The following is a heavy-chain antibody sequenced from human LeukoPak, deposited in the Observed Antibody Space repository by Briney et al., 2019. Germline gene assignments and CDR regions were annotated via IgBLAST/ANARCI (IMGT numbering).Heavy chain of an antibody. D-gene: IGHD1-26*01. Sequence: GRSLRLSCAASGFTFSSYSMNWVRQAPGKGLEWVSSISSSSSYIYYADSVKGRFTISRDNSKNTLYLQMGSLRAEDMAVYYCARHVRSYTHSQGWFDPWGQGTLVTVSS. J-gene: IGHJ5*02. CDR3: ARHVRSYTHSQGWFDP. V-gene: IGHV3-21*01. CDR2: ISSSSSYI. CDR1: GFTFSSYS.